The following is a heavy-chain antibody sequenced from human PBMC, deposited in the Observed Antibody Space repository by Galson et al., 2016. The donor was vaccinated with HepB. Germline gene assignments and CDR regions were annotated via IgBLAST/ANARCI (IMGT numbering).Heavy chain of an antibody. Sequence: ETLSLTCTVSGSSISRYYWRWIRQPPGKGLEWIGYIYYSGSTNYNPPLKSRVIISVDTSKNQFSLKLSSVTAADTAVYYCARSGRGVESLYYYYGMDVWGQGTTVTVSS. CDR2: IYYSGST. J-gene: IGHJ6*02. D-gene: IGHD3-10*01. CDR1: GSSISRYY. V-gene: IGHV4-59*01. CDR3: ARSGRGVESLYYYYGMDV.